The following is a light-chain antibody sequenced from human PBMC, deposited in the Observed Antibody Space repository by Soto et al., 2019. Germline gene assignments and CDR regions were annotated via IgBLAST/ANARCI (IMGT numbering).Light chain of an antibody. Sequence: QSVLSQSPSASASLGASVKLTCTLSSGHSSYAIAWHQQQPEKGPRYLMKLNSDGSHSKGDGSPDRFSGSSSGAARYLTITSHQSKDEADSYCQTWGTGIRVFGTGTKLTVL. CDR1: SGHSSYA. J-gene: IGLJ1*01. CDR3: QTWGTGIRV. V-gene: IGLV4-69*01. CDR2: LNSDGSH.